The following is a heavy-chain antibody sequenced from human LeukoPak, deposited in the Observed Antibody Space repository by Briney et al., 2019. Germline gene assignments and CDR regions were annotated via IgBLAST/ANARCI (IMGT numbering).Heavy chain of an antibody. CDR1: GYTFTSYG. J-gene: IGHJ3*02. Sequence: ASVKASCKASGYTFTSYGISWVRQAPGQGLEWMGWISAYNGNTNYAQKLQGRVTMTTDTSTSTAYMELRSLRSDDTAVYYCAGIWASDDAFGIWGQGTMVTVSS. V-gene: IGHV1-18*01. CDR3: AGIWASDDAFGI. D-gene: IGHD2-15*01. CDR2: ISAYNGNT.